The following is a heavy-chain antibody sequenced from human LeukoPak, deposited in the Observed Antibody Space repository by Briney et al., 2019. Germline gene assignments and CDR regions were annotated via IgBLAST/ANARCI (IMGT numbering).Heavy chain of an antibody. D-gene: IGHD1-26*01. Sequence: GGSLRLSCAASGFTFSDYYMSWIRQAPGKGLEWVSYTSSSGSTIYYADSMKGRFTISRDNAKNSLYLQMNSLRAEDTALYYCARDGLGLTATGAFDIWGQGTMVTVSS. CDR2: TSSSGSTI. CDR1: GFTFSDYY. V-gene: IGHV3-11*04. CDR3: ARDGLGLTATGAFDI. J-gene: IGHJ3*02.